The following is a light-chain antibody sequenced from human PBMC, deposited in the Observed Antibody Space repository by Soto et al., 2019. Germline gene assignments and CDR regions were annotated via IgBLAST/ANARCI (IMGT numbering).Light chain of an antibody. Sequence: ETVLTQSPVTLSLSPGERAILTCRASQSVSSFLAWYQQKPGQAPRLLIYDASNRATGIPARFSGSGSGTDFTLTISSLEPEDFAVYYCQQRSNWPWTFGQGTNVEIK. CDR2: DAS. CDR1: QSVSSF. J-gene: IGKJ1*01. CDR3: QQRSNWPWT. V-gene: IGKV3-11*01.